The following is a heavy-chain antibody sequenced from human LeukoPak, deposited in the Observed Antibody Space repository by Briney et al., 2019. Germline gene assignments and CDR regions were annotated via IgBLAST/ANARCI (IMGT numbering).Heavy chain of an antibody. J-gene: IGHJ5*02. CDR1: GFTFSSYG. D-gene: IGHD3-3*01. V-gene: IGHV3-30*02. CDR2: IRYDGSNK. CDR3: ARGGYYSRGIRTYNWFDP. Sequence: GGSLRLSCAASGFTFSSYGMHWVRQAPGKGLEWVAFIRYDGSNKYYADSVKGRFTISRDNSKNTLYLQMNSLRAEDTAVYYCARGGYYSRGIRTYNWFDPWGQGTLVTVSS.